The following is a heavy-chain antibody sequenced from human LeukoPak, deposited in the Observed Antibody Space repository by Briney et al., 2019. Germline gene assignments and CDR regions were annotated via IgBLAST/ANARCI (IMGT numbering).Heavy chain of an antibody. D-gene: IGHD6-19*01. V-gene: IGHV1-2*02. CDR2: INPNSGGT. CDR3: ARSGSSGWYSDY. CDR1: GGTFSSYA. Sequence: ASVKVSCKASGGTFSSYAISWVRQAPGQGLEWMGWINPNSGGTNYAQKFQGRVTMTRDTSISTAYMELSRLRSDDTAVYYCARSGSSGWYSDYWGQGTLVTVSS. J-gene: IGHJ4*02.